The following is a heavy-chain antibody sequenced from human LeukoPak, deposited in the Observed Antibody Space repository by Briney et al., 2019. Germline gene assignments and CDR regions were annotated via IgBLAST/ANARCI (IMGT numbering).Heavy chain of an antibody. CDR3: ARARREMVDY. Sequence: SETLSLTCTVSGYSISSGYYWGWIRQPPGKGLEWIGSIYHSESTYYNPSLKSRVTISVDTSKDQFSLKLSSVTAADTAVYYCARARREMVDYWGQGTLVSVSS. J-gene: IGHJ4*02. CDR2: IYHSEST. V-gene: IGHV4-38-2*02. D-gene: IGHD5-24*01. CDR1: GYSISSGYY.